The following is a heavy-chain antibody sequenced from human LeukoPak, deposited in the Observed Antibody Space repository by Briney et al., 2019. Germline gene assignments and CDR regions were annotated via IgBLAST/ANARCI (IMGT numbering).Heavy chain of an antibody. D-gene: IGHD3-10*01. Sequence: GGSLRLSCAASGFTFSSNYMSWVRQAQGKGLEWVSVIYSGGSTYYSDSVKGRFTISRDNSKNTLYLQMNSLRAEDTAVYYCARDGPVIREDIWGQGTMVTVSS. J-gene: IGHJ3*02. V-gene: IGHV3-53*01. CDR1: GFTFSSNY. CDR2: IYSGGST. CDR3: ARDGPVIREDI.